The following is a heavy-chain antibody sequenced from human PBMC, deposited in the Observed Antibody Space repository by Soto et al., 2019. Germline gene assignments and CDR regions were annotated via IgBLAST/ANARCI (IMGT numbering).Heavy chain of an antibody. D-gene: IGHD6-13*01. CDR2: LKSKTDGGAT. CDR3: TAPEDTDAWYGNSAFXI. J-gene: IGHJ3*02. V-gene: IGHV3-15*01. Sequence: GGSLRLSCTASGFTFTNAWMHWVRQAPGKGLEWIGRLKSKTDGGATDYAAPVKGRFTISRDDSKNTLYLQMNSLKTEDSAVYYCTAPEDTDAWYGNSAFXIWGQGTMVTVSS. CDR1: GFTFTNAW.